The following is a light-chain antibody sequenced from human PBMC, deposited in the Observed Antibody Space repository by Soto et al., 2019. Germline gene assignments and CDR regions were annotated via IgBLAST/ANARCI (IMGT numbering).Light chain of an antibody. CDR1: QVISSY. V-gene: IGKV1-39*01. Sequence: IQLTQAPSFLSSSAGDRVTLTWRASQVISSYLAWYKQKPGRAPKLLIYAASSLQSGVPSRFSGSGSGTDFTLTISSLQPEDFETYYCQQSYSTPITFGQGTRLEIK. CDR2: AAS. CDR3: QQSYSTPIT. J-gene: IGKJ5*01.